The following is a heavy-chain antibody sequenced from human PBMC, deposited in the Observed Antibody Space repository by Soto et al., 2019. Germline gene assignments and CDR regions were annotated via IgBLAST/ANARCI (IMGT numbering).Heavy chain of an antibody. D-gene: IGHD3-16*01. Sequence: ASVKVSCKASGYTFTSYGVSWVRQAPGQGLEWMGWISAFNGQTNYIQKVQGRVTLTTEASTSTAYMELRSLRSDDTAVYYCARGGDYYYGLDVWGQGTTVTVSS. CDR2: ISAFNGQT. J-gene: IGHJ6*02. V-gene: IGHV1-18*01. CDR1: GYTFTSYG. CDR3: ARGGDYYYGLDV.